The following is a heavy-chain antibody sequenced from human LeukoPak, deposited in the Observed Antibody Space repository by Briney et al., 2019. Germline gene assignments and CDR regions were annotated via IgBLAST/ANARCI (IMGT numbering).Heavy chain of an antibody. Sequence: GGSLRLSCAAPGFDFSGYWMSWVRQSPGKGLEWVANIKQDGSEKYYVDSVKGRFTISRDNAKNSVFLQMNSLRAEDTAVYFCASDGGPFDHWGQGTQVTVSP. CDR3: ASDGGPFDH. J-gene: IGHJ4*02. CDR2: IKQDGSEK. D-gene: IGHD3-16*01. CDR1: GFDFSGYW. V-gene: IGHV3-7*01.